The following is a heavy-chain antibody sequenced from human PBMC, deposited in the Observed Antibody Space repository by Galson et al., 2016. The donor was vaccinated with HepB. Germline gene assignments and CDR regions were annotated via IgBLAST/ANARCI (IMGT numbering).Heavy chain of an antibody. CDR2: IYYSGST. D-gene: IGHD6-13*01. CDR1: GGSISSSGFY. V-gene: IGHV4-39*07. CDR3: ARGQQLGRGFDY. Sequence: ETLSLTCTVSGGSISSSGFYWGWIRQPPGKGLEWIASIYYSGSTNYSPSLKSRVTITVDTSKNQFSLKLSSVTAADPAVYFCARGQQLGRGFDYWGQGTLVTVSS. J-gene: IGHJ4*02.